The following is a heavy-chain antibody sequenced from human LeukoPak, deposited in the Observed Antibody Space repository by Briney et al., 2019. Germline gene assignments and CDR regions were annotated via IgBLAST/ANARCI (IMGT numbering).Heavy chain of an antibody. V-gene: IGHV3-21*01. D-gene: IGHD6-13*01. CDR2: ISSSSSYI. Sequence: GGSLRLSCAVSGSTFNTYGMNWVRQAPGKGLEWVSSISSSSSYIYYADSVEGRFTISRDNAKNSLYLQMNSLRAEDTAVYYCARDQLDPFDYWGQGTLVTVSS. CDR3: ARDQLDPFDY. CDR1: GSTFNTYG. J-gene: IGHJ4*02.